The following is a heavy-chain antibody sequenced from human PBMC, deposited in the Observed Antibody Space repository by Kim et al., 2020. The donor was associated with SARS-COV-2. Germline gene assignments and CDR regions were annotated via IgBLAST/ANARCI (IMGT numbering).Heavy chain of an antibody. D-gene: IGHD5-12*01. CDR1: GYSFTSYW. V-gene: IGHV5-10-1*01. CDR2: IDPSDSYT. J-gene: IGHJ4*02. Sequence: GESLKISCKGSGYSFTSYWISWVRQMPGKGLEWMGRIDPSDSYTNYSPSFQGHVTISADKSISTAYLQWSSLKASDTAMYYCATERIVATPGATHSSDYWGQGTLVTVSS. CDR3: ATERIVATPGATHSSDY.